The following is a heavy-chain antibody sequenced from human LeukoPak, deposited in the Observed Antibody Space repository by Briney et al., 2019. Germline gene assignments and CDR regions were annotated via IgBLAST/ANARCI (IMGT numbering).Heavy chain of an antibody. V-gene: IGHV1-2*02. J-gene: IGHJ6*01. CDR1: GYTFTGYY. CDR2: INPNSGGT. Sequence: ASVKVSFKSSGYTFTGYYIHWVRQAPGQGLEWMGWINPNSGGTNYAQKFQGRVTMTRDTSISTAYMELSRLRSDDTAVYYCARFVAVVSSSWSPSGYYGMYVWGQGTTGTVSS. D-gene: IGHD6-13*01. CDR3: ARFVAVVSSSWSPSGYYGMYV.